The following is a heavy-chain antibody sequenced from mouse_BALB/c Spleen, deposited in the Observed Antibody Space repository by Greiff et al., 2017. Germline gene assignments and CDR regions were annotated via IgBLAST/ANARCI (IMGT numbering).Heavy chain of an antibody. J-gene: IGHJ3*01. CDR1: GFTFSSYA. V-gene: IGHV5-9-4*01. Sequence: EVQGVESGGGLVKPGGSLKLSCAASGFTFSSYAMSWVRQSPEKRLEWVAEISSGGSYTYYPDTVTGRFTISRDNAKNTLYLEMSSLRSEDTAMYYCARVDDYGGFAYWGQGTLVTVSA. D-gene: IGHD2-4*01. CDR2: ISSGGSYT. CDR3: ARVDDYGGFAY.